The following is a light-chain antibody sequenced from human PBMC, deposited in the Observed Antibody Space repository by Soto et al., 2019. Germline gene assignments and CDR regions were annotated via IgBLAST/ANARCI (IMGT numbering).Light chain of an antibody. Sequence: DVVMTQSPLSLPVTLGQPASISCRSNQSLVHRDGIAYFSWFQQRPGRSPRRLIYKVTNRDSGVPATFSGSGSGTDFALKISRVEAEDVGVYYCMQGTHWPITFGQGTRLEIK. J-gene: IGKJ5*01. CDR2: KVT. CDR3: MQGTHWPIT. V-gene: IGKV2-30*02. CDR1: QSLVHRDGIAY.